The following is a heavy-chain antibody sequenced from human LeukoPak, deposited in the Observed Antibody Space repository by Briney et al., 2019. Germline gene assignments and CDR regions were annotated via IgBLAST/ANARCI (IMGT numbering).Heavy chain of an antibody. CDR2: IDSSSSYI. V-gene: IGHV3-21*01. D-gene: IGHD1-7*01. CDR3: ARPGITGTMGYGAFDI. Sequence: GGSLRLSCAASGFTFSSYSINWVRQAPGQGLEWVSSIDSSSSYIYYADTLKGRFTISRDSDKNSLFLQMDCRRVEDTAVYYCARPGITGTMGYGAFDIWGQGTRVTISS. CDR1: GFTFSSYS. J-gene: IGHJ3*02.